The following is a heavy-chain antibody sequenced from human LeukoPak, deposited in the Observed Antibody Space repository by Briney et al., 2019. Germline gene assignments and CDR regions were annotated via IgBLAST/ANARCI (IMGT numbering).Heavy chain of an antibody. CDR2: INPYSGAT. V-gene: IGHV1-2*02. CDR3: ARPITKYTAVVWDY. CDR1: GYTFTDCF. J-gene: IGHJ4*02. D-gene: IGHD5-18*01. Sequence: GASVKVSCKTSGYTFTDCFINWVRQAPGQGREWMGWINPYSGATNYVQKFQGRVLMTRDTSIGTAYMELSSLRSDDTAIYYCARPITKYTAVVWDYWGQGTLVTVSS.